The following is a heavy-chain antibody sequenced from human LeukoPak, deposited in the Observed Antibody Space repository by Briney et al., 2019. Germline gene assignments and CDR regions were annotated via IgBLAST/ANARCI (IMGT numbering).Heavy chain of an antibody. D-gene: IGHD2-15*01. CDR1: GLNFRSYG. Sequence: GGSLRLSCAASGLNFRSYGMNWVRQAPGKGLEWVSGISGSGGSTDYADSVKGRFTISRDNSKNTLYLQMDSLRVEDTAVYYCARGHQGCSCGSCYPAFDCWGQGTLVTVFS. V-gene: IGHV3-23*01. CDR3: ARGHQGCSCGSCYPAFDC. J-gene: IGHJ4*02. CDR2: ISGSGGST.